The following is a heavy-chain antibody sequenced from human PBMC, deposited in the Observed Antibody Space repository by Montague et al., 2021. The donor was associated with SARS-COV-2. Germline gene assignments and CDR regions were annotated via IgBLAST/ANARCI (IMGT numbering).Heavy chain of an antibody. V-gene: IGHV4-34*01. D-gene: IGHD3-3*01. CDR2: VDHSGST. CDR1: GGSFNNYY. Sequence: SETLSLTCAVYGGSFNNYYWSWIRQPPGKGLEWIGEVDHSGSTNYNPSLKSRLSISVDTSKNQFSLKLNSVSAADTAVYYCARGQVTIFGILIMLPAAVALDSWSQGTKVTVSS. J-gene: IGHJ3*02. CDR3: ARGQVTIFGILIMLPAAVALDS.